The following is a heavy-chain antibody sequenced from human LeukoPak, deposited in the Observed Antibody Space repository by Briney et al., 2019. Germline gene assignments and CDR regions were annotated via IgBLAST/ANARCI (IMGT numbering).Heavy chain of an antibody. D-gene: IGHD3-16*02. CDR1: GGSISSYY. CDR3: AGRSTGKITFGGVIVPAFDI. V-gene: IGHV4-59*01. J-gene: IGHJ3*02. CDR2: IYYSGST. Sequence: SETLSLTCTVSGGSISSYYWSWIRQPSGKGLEWIGYIYYSGSTNYNPSLKSRVTISVDTSKNQFSLKLSSVTAADTAVYYCAGRSTGKITFGGVIVPAFDIWGQGTMVTVSS.